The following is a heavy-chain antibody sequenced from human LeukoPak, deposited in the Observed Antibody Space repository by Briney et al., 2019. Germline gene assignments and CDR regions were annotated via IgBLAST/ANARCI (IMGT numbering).Heavy chain of an antibody. CDR1: GFTFSYYS. V-gene: IGHV3-21*01. Sequence: GGSLRLSCAASGFTFSYYSMNWVRQAPGRGLEWVSCISSSSSLIFYSDSVRGRFTISRDNAKSLLYLHMNSLRVEDTAVYYCAKVDRGDYSSSPVPYYNYYMNVWGKGTTVTVSS. CDR2: ISSSSSLI. D-gene: IGHD6-13*01. CDR3: AKVDRGDYSSSPVPYYNYYMNV. J-gene: IGHJ6*03.